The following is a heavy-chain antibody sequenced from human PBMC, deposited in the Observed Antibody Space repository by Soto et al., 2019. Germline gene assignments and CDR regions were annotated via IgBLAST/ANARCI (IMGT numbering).Heavy chain of an antibody. J-gene: IGHJ4*02. D-gene: IGHD6-19*01. CDR2: ISGSGGST. CDR1: GFTFSSYA. Sequence: GGSLRLSCAASGFTFSSYAMSWVRQAPGKGLEWVSAISGSGGSTYYADSVKGRFTISRDNSKNTLYLQMNSLRAEDTAVYYCANSLSGWYVFDYWGQGTLVTVSS. V-gene: IGHV3-23*01. CDR3: ANSLSGWYVFDY.